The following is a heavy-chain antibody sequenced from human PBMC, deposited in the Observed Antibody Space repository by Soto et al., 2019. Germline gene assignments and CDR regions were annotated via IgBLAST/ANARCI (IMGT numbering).Heavy chain of an antibody. V-gene: IGHV3-21*01. Sequence: EVQLVESGGGLVKPGGSLRLSCAASGFTFSSYSMNWVRQAPGKGLEWVSSISSSSSYIYYADSVKGRFTISRDNAKNSLYLQMNSLRAEDTAVYYCARAGAYGDYGTDYWGQGTLVTVSS. J-gene: IGHJ4*02. CDR1: GFTFSSYS. D-gene: IGHD4-17*01. CDR2: ISSSSSYI. CDR3: ARAGAYGDYGTDY.